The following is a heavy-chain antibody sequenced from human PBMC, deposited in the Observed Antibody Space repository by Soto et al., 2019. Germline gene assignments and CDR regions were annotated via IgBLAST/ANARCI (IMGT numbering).Heavy chain of an antibody. D-gene: IGHD3-22*01. CDR3: ARDRLGSSGYYLDAFDI. CDR2: TYYSSKWYS. V-gene: IGHV6-1*01. Sequence: SQTLSLTCAVSGDSVSSNSATWNWIRQSPSRGLEWLGRTYYSSKWYSDYAVSVKSRITINPDTSKNQVSLQLKPVTPEDTAVYYCARDRLGSSGYYLDAFDIWGQGTMVTVS. J-gene: IGHJ3*02. CDR1: GDSVSSNSAT.